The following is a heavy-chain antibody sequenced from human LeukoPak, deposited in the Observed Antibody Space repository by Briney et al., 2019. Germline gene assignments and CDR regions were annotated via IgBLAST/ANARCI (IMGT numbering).Heavy chain of an antibody. D-gene: IGHD1-26*01. Sequence: GGSLRLSCAASGFTFSSYGMHWVRQAPGRGLEWVAVISYDGSNKYYADSVKGRFTISRDNSKNTLYLQMNSLRAEDTAVYYCARGWVGATFAYWGQGTLVTVSS. CDR3: ARGWVGATFAY. CDR1: GFTFSSYG. V-gene: IGHV3-30*03. J-gene: IGHJ4*02. CDR2: ISYDGSNK.